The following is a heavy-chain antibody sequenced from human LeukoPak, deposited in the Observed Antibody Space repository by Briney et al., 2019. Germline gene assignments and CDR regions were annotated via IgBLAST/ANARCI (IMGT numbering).Heavy chain of an antibody. J-gene: IGHJ5*02. V-gene: IGHV3-30-3*01. CDR1: GFTFNSYA. CDR3: ARDQGDSSSFPNWFDP. D-gene: IGHD6-13*01. CDR2: ISYDGSNK. Sequence: PGRSLRLSCAASGFTFNSYAMHWVRQAPGKGLEWVAVISYDGSNKYYADSVKGRFTISRDNSKNTLYLQMNSLRAEDTAVYYCARDQGDSSSFPNWFDPWGQGTLVTVSS.